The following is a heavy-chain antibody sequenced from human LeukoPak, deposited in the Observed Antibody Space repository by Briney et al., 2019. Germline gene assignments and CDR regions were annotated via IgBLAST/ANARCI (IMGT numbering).Heavy chain of an antibody. D-gene: IGHD3-10*01. CDR2: IYHSGST. CDR1: GGSISSGGYS. V-gene: IGHV4-30-2*01. CDR3: ARGAYGSGIGSWFDP. Sequence: PSQTLSLTCAVSGGSISSGGYSWSWIRQPPGKGLEWIGYIYHSGSTYYNPSLKSRVTISVDRSKNQFSLKLSSATAADTAVYYCARGAYGSGIGSWFDPWGQGTLVTVSS. J-gene: IGHJ5*02.